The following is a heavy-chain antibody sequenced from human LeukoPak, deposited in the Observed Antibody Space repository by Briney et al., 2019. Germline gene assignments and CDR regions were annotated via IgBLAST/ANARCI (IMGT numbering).Heavy chain of an antibody. Sequence: GGSLRLSCAASGFTVSSNYMSWVRQAPGKGLEWVSVIYSGGSTYYADSVKGRFTISRDNSKNTLYLQMNSLRAEDTAVYYCAKPNLKKAGSDAFDIWGQGTMVTVSS. V-gene: IGHV3-53*01. D-gene: IGHD6-19*01. CDR1: GFTVSSNY. CDR3: AKPNLKKAGSDAFDI. J-gene: IGHJ3*02. CDR2: IYSGGST.